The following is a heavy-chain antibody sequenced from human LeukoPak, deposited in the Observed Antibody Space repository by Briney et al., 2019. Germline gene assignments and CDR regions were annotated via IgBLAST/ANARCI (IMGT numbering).Heavy chain of an antibody. CDR1: GFTFDDYA. J-gene: IGHJ4*02. CDR3: AKDRSINIAVAGPFDY. D-gene: IGHD6-19*01. CDR2: ISWNSGSI. Sequence: GGSLRLSCAASGFTFDDYAMHWVRQAPGKGLEWVSGISWNSGSIGYADSVKGRFTISRDNAKNSLYPQMNSLRAEDTALYYCAKDRSINIAVAGPFDYWGQGTLVTVSS. V-gene: IGHV3-9*01.